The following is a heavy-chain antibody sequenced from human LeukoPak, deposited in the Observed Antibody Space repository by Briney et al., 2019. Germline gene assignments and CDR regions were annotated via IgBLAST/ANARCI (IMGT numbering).Heavy chain of an antibody. CDR1: GYSISSGYY. CDR3: ARAYYYGSGSYAFDI. J-gene: IGHJ3*02. V-gene: IGHV4-38-2*02. D-gene: IGHD3-10*01. CDR2: IYHSGST. Sequence: SETLSLTSTVSGYSISSGYYWGWIRQPPGKGLEWIGSIYHSGSTYYNPSLKSRVTISVDTSKNQFSLKLSSVTAADTAVYFCARAYYYGSGSYAFDIWGQGTMVTVSS.